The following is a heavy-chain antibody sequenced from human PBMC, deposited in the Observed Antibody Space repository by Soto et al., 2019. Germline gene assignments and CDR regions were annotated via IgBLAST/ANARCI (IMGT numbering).Heavy chain of an antibody. J-gene: IGHJ6*02. CDR3: AIDVPGYCSRSSFYGTPYGLCF. Sequence: TVSDGKSRNLDGRWIRKKEGKGLEWIGRIYTSGSTNYNPSLKSRVTMSVDTSKNQFSLKLSSVTAADTPVYYCAIDVPGYCSRSSFYGTPYGLCFWGLGTSVSVPS. V-gene: IGHV4-4*07. CDR1: DGKSRNLD. CDR2: IYTSGST. D-gene: IGHD2-2*01.